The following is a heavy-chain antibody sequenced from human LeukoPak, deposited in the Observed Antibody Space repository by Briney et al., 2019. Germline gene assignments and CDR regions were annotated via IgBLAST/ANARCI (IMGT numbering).Heavy chain of an antibody. CDR1: GYTFTSYA. V-gene: IGHV1-18*01. J-gene: IGHJ4*02. CDR2: ISAYNGNT. D-gene: IGHD5-24*01. CDR3: ARDYKGWLAYFDY. Sequence: ASVKVSCKASGYTFTSYAMHWVRQAPGQRLEWMGWISAYNGNTNYAQKLQGRVTMTTDTSTSTAYMELRSLRSDDTAVYYCARDYKGWLAYFDYWGQGTLVTVSS.